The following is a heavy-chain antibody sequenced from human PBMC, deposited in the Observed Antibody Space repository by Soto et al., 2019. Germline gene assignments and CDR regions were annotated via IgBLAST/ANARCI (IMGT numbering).Heavy chain of an antibody. Sequence: QVQLVQSGTEVKEPGASVSLSCEASGYTFTTYYIHWVRQAPGQGLEWMGMINPSGGSTTYAQNFQGRVTMTRDTSTSTVYMDLNSLRSDDTAVYYCARATSAGNGRRVDVWGQGTTVTVSS. CDR3: ARATSAGNGRRVDV. CDR2: INPSGGST. CDR1: GYTFTTYY. V-gene: IGHV1-46*01. J-gene: IGHJ6*02. D-gene: IGHD6-13*01.